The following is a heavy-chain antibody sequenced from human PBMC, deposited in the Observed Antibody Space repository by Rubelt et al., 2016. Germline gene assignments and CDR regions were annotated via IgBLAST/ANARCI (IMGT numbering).Heavy chain of an antibody. CDR1: GYTFTSYY. D-gene: IGHD4-17*01. Sequence: QVQLVQSGAEVKTPGASVKVSCKASGYTFTSYYMHWVRQAPGQGLEWMGIINPSGGSTSYAQKFQGRVTMTRDTSTSTVYMELSSLRSEDTAVYYCAREQETTVTIEGVLGYWGQGTLVTVSS. J-gene: IGHJ4*02. CDR2: INPSGGST. V-gene: IGHV1-46*01. CDR3: AREQETTVTIEGVLGY.